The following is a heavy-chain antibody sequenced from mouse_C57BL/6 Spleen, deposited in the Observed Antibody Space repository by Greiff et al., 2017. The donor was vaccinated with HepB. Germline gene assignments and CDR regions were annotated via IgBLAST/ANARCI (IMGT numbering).Heavy chain of an antibody. CDR1: GYTFTSYW. V-gene: IGHV1-69*01. D-gene: IGHD2-3*01. J-gene: IGHJ1*03. Sequence: QVQLQQPGAELVMPGASVKLSCKASGYTFTSYWMHWVKQRPGQGLEWIGEIDPSDSYTNYNQKFKGKSTLTVDKSSSTAYMQLSSLTSEDSALYYCASDDGCWYFDVWGTGTTVTVSA. CDR3: ASDDGCWYFDV. CDR2: IDPSDSYT.